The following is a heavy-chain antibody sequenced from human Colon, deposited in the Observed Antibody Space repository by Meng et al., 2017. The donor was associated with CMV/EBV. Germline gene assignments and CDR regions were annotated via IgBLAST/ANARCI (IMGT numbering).Heavy chain of an antibody. J-gene: IGHJ5*02. CDR2: INSISGDT. CDR3: GRDRHLDP. D-gene: IGHD3-3*02. Sequence: VPLVPGGPEVKNPGASVKVSCKTSGYPFTDYYIHWVRQAPGQGLEWMGWINSISGDTNYAQKFQGRVTMTRDTSITTAYMELNSLKSNDTAVYYCGRDRHLDPWGQGTLVTVSS. CDR1: GYPFTDYY. V-gene: IGHV1-2*02.